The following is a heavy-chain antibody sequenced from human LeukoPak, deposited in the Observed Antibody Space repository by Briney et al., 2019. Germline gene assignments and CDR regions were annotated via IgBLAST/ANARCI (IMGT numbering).Heavy chain of an antibody. V-gene: IGHV1-2*02. CDR3: ARDSAPGYTYGLAGIDY. CDR2: INPNSGDT. Sequence: ASVKVSCNASGYMFSAYYMHWVRQAPGQGLEWMGWINPNSGDTNYAQKFQGRVTMTRDTSISTAYMELSRLRSDDTAVYYCARDSAPGYTYGLAGIDYWGQGTLVTVSS. J-gene: IGHJ4*02. D-gene: IGHD5-18*01. CDR1: GYMFSAYY.